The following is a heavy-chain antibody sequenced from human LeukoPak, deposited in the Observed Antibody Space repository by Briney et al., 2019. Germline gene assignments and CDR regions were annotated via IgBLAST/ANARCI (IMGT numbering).Heavy chain of an antibody. CDR3: ARRDGTVVRGVISYYFDY. CDR2: ISYSGST. D-gene: IGHD3-10*01. Sequence: PSETLSLTCTVSGGSISYYYWNWIRQPPGKGLEWIGYISYSGSTNYNPSLKSRVTISIDTSKNQFSLKLSSVTAADTAVYYCARRDGTVVRGVISYYFDYWGQGTLVTVSS. V-gene: IGHV4-59*08. J-gene: IGHJ4*02. CDR1: GGSISYYY.